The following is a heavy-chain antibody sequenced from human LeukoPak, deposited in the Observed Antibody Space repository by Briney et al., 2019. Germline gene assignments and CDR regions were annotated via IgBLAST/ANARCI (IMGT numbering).Heavy chain of an antibody. D-gene: IGHD3-16*02. CDR2: MNPNSGNT. Sequence: ASVKVSCKASGYTFTSYDINWVRQATGQGLEWMGWMNPNSGNTGYAQKFQGRVTMTRNTSISTAYMELSSLRSEDTAVYYCARTHYDYVWGSYRINWFDPWGQGTLVTVSS. V-gene: IGHV1-8*01. CDR3: ARTHYDYVWGSYRINWFDP. J-gene: IGHJ5*02. CDR1: GYTFTSYD.